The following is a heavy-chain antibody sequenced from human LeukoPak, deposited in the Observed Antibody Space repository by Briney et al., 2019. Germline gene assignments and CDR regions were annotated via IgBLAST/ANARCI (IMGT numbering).Heavy chain of an antibody. Sequence: SETLSLTCAVYGGSFSGYYWSWIRQPPGKGLEWIGEINHSGSTNHNPSLKSRVTISVDTSKNQFSLKLSSVTAADTAVYYCARGRYSSSSNNNWFDPWGQGTLVTVSS. V-gene: IGHV4-34*01. CDR3: ARGRYSSSSNNNWFDP. CDR2: INHSGST. J-gene: IGHJ5*02. CDR1: GGSFSGYY. D-gene: IGHD6-6*01.